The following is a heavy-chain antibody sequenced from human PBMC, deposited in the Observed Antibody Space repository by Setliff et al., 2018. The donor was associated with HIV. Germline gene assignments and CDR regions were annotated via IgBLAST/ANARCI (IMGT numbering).Heavy chain of an antibody. J-gene: IGHJ6*02. CDR2: IYYSGST. V-gene: IGHV4-59*01. D-gene: IGHD3-16*01. CDR3: ARIFGGQGYYYGMDV. Sequence: SETLSLTCTVSGGSISSYYWSWIRQPPGKGLEWIGYIYYSGSTNYNHSLKSRVTISVDTSKDQFSLKLSSVIAADTAVYYCARIFGGQGYYYGMDVWGQGTTVTVSS. CDR1: GGSISSYY.